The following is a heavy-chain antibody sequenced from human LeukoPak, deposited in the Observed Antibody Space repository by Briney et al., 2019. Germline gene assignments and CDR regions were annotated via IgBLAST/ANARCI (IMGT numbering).Heavy chain of an antibody. J-gene: IGHJ1*01. CDR2: ITPMFGTA. CDR1: GGTFSSYA. CDR3: ARDSSEFRSLIPH. V-gene: IGHV1-69*13. D-gene: IGHD2-21*01. Sequence: SVKVSCTASGGTFSSYAISWVRQAPGQGLEWMGGITPMFGTAKYAQKFQGRVTITADESTSTACMELSSLRSEDTAVYYCARDSSEFRSLIPHWGQGTLVTVSS.